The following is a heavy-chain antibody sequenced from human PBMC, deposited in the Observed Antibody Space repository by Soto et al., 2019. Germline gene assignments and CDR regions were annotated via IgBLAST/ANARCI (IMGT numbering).Heavy chain of an antibody. D-gene: IGHD3-10*01. J-gene: IGHJ6*02. V-gene: IGHV4-39*01. CDR2: IYYSGST. CDR3: AKNHYHGSGSYYFSSLDYYYYGMDV. CDR1: GGSISSSSYY. Sequence: PSETLSLTCTVSGGSISSSSYYWGWIRQPPGKGLEWIGSIYYSGSTYYNPSLKSRVTISVDTSKNQFSLKLSSVTAADTAVYYCAKNHYHGSGSYYFSSLDYYYYGMDVWGQGTTVT.